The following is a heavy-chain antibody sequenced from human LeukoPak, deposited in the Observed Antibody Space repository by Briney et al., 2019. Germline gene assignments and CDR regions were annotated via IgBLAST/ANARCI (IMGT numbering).Heavy chain of an antibody. J-gene: IGHJ1*01. D-gene: IGHD3-22*01. CDR2: INPNSGGT. V-gene: IGHV1-2*02. CDR1: GYTFTGNY. CDR3: ARGSYDSSDFEYFHH. Sequence: RWASVKVSCKASGYTFTGNYMHWVRQAPGQGLEWMGWINPNSGGTNYAQKFQGRVTMTRDTSIGTAYMELNRLRSDDTAVYYCARGSYDSSDFEYFHHWGQGTLVTVSS.